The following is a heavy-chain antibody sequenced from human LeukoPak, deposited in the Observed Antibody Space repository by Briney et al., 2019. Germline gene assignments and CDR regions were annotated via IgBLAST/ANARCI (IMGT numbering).Heavy chain of an antibody. CDR3: ARAEEWEQAFDI. V-gene: IGHV4-59*01. Sequence: SETLSLTCTVSGGSISSYYWSWVRQPPGKGLEWIGYIYYSGSTNYNPSLKSRVTISVDTSKNQFSLKLSSVTAADTAVYYCARAEEWEQAFDIWGQGTMVTVSS. CDR1: GGSISSYY. CDR2: IYYSGST. D-gene: IGHD1-26*01. J-gene: IGHJ3*02.